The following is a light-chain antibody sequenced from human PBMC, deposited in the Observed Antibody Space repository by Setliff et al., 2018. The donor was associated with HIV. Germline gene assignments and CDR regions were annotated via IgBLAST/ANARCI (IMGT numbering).Light chain of an antibody. Sequence: SYELTQPPSASVAPGKTARITCGGNNIGSKSVHWYQQKPGQAPVLVVYDDNDRPSGIPERFSGSNSGNTATLTISRVEAGDEADYYCQVWDSSSDHHVFGTGTK. J-gene: IGLJ1*01. CDR1: NIGSKS. V-gene: IGLV3-21*03. CDR3: QVWDSSSDHHV. CDR2: DDN.